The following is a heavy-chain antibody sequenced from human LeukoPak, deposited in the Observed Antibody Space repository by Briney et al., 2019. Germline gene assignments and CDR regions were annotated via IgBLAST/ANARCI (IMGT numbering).Heavy chain of an antibody. D-gene: IGHD3-10*01. CDR2: ISGNNGGA. CDR3: AKEVSTVGFGELGGY. Sequence: GASVKVSCKASGYTFTSYGITWVRQAPGQGLEWMGWISGNNGGANYPQKFEGRVTMTTDTSTSTAYMELRSLRSDDTAVYYCAKEVSTVGFGELGGYWGQGTLVTVSS. J-gene: IGHJ4*02. V-gene: IGHV1-18*01. CDR1: GYTFTSYG.